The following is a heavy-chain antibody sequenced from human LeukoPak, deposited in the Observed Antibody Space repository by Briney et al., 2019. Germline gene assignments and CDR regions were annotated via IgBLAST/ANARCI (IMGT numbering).Heavy chain of an antibody. CDR1: GFTFSSYG. J-gene: IGHJ5*02. CDR3: AKMGPQYRTAYNWFDP. Sequence: GGSLRLSCAASGFTFSSYGMSWVRQAPGKGLEWVSAISGSGGSTYYADSVKGRFTISRDNSKNTLYLQMNSLRAEDTAVYYCAKMGPQYRTAYNWFDPWGQGTLVTVSS. D-gene: IGHD5-12*01. CDR2: ISGSGGST. V-gene: IGHV3-23*01.